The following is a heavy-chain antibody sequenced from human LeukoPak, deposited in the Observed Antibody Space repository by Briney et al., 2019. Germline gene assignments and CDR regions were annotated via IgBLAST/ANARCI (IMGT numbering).Heavy chain of an antibody. CDR3: AKEGYYYDSSGYYGDAFDI. D-gene: IGHD3-22*01. V-gene: IGHV3-23*01. Sequence: GGSLRLSCAASGFTFSSYAMSWVRQAPGKGLEWVSAISGSGGSTYYADSVKGRFTISRDNSKNTLYLQMNSLRAEDTAVYYCAKEGYYYDSSGYYGDAFDIWGQGTMVTVSS. J-gene: IGHJ3*02. CDR2: ISGSGGST. CDR1: GFTFSSYA.